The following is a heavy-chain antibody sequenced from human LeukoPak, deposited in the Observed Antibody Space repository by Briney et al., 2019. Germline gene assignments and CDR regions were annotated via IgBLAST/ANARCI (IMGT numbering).Heavy chain of an antibody. J-gene: IGHJ4*02. D-gene: IGHD2-2*01. CDR3: TRHGGYCSSTSCYAGIENDY. V-gene: IGHV3-73*01. CDR1: GFTFSGSA. CDR2: IRSKANSYAT. Sequence: GGSLRLSCAASGFTFSGSAMHWVRQASGKGLEWVGRIRSKANSYATAYAASVKGRFTISRDDSKNTAYLQVNSLKTEDTAVYYCTRHGGYCSSTSCYAGIENDYWGQGTLVTVSS.